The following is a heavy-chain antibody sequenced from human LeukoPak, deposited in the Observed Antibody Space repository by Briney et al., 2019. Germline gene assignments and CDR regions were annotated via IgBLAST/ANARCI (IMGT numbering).Heavy chain of an antibody. CDR2: IWYDGSDK. V-gene: IGHV3-33*01. D-gene: IGHD2-15*01. CDR3: AREEVVDKDAFDI. CDR1: GFTFSSYG. J-gene: IGHJ3*02. Sequence: GGSLRLSCAASGFTFSSYGMHWVRQAPGKGLEWVAVIWYDGSDKYYADSVKGRFTISRDNSKNTLYLQMNSLRAEDTAVYYCAREEVVDKDAFDIWGQGTMVTVSS.